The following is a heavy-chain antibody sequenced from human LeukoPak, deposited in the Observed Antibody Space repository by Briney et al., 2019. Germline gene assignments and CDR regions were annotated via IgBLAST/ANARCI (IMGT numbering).Heavy chain of an antibody. CDR2: ISGSGGGT. D-gene: IGHD3-10*01. V-gene: IGHV3-23*01. CDR1: GFTFSNYA. Sequence: GGSLRLSCAASGFTFSNYAMSWVRQAPGKGLEWVSTISGSGGGTYYADSVKGRFTLSRDNSMNTLYLQVNSLRAEDTAVYYCAKDVESGRSADYWGQGTLVTVSS. J-gene: IGHJ4*02. CDR3: AKDVESGRSADY.